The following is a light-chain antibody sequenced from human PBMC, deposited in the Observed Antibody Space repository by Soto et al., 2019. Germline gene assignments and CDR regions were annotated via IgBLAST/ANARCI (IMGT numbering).Light chain of an antibody. Sequence: TQSPGSLGVSLGERAILPCRATRHVMVIFAWYQQKPGQAPTLLVYGATYRSSGIPARFSGSGSGTEFTLPIRSVLSDDFAAYYCQQYNKWPSRTFGQGTKVDIK. J-gene: IGKJ1*01. CDR3: QQYNKWPSRT. V-gene: IGKV3-15*01. CDR1: RHVMVI. CDR2: GAT.